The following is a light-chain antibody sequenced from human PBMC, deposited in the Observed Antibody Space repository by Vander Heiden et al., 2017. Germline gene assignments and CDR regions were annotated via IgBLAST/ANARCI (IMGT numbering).Light chain of an antibody. CDR3: SSYTSSSTLGRLYV. CDR1: SSDVGGYNY. CDR2: EVS. J-gene: IGLJ1*01. V-gene: IGLV2-14*01. Sequence: QSALPQPASVSGSPGQSITISCTGTSSDVGGYNYVSWYQQHPGKAPKLMIYEVSNRPSGVSNRFSGSKSGNTASLTISGLQAEDEADYYCSSYTSSSTLGRLYVFGTGTKVTVL.